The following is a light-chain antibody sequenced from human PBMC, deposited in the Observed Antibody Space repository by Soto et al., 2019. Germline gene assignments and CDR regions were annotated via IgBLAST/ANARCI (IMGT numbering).Light chain of an antibody. J-gene: IGKJ4*01. CDR2: DAS. CDR1: QSVSSY. Sequence: EIVLTQSPATLSLSPGERATLSCRASQSVSSYFAWYQQKPGQASRLLIFDASNRATGIQAMCSGSGSGKDFTLIISRLQPEYFAVYYCQQRSKSPLTFGGGTKVEIK. CDR3: QQRSKSPLT. V-gene: IGKV3-11*01.